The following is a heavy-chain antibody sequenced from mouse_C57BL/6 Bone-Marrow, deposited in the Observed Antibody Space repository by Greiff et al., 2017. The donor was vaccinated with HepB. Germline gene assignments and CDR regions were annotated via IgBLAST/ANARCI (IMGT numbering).Heavy chain of an antibody. D-gene: IGHD1-1*01. V-gene: IGHV7-3*01. Sequence: DVQLVESGGGLVQPGGSLSLSCAASGFTFTDYYMSWVRQPPGKALEWLGFIRNKANGYTTEYSASVKGRFTISRDNSQSILYLQMNALRAEDSATYYCARSPYYGSSYDAMDYWGQGTSVTVSS. CDR2: IRNKANGYTT. J-gene: IGHJ4*01. CDR3: ARSPYYGSSYDAMDY. CDR1: GFTFTDYY.